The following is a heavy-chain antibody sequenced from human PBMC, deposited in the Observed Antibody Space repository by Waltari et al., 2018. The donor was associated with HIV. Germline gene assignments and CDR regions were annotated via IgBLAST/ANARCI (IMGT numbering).Heavy chain of an antibody. CDR3: ARRVDSGTYYFDY. CDR2: IYHSGKT. V-gene: IGHV4-38-2*01. D-gene: IGHD1-26*01. Sequence: QVLLQESGPGLVTPPETLSPTCAVSGYSITSGYYWGWIRQPPGKGLEWIGSIYHSGKTFYRSSLMSRVIISVDTSKNHFSLKLSSVTAADTAVYYCARRVDSGTYYFDYWGQGTLVTVSS. CDR1: GYSITSGYY. J-gene: IGHJ4*02.